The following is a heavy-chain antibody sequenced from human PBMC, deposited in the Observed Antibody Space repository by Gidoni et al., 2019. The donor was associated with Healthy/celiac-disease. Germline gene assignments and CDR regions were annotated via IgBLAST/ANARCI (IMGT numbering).Heavy chain of an antibody. CDR2: ISGSGGST. J-gene: IGHJ4*02. D-gene: IGHD6-13*01. V-gene: IGHV3-23*01. Sequence: EVQLLEAGGGLVQPGGSLRLSCSASGFTFSSYAMSWVRQAPGKGLEWVSAISGSGGSTYYADSVKGRFTISRDNSKNTLYLQMNSLRAEDTAVYYCAKAPYSSSWYNFDYWGQGTLVTVSS. CDR1: GFTFSSYA. CDR3: AKAPYSSSWYNFDY.